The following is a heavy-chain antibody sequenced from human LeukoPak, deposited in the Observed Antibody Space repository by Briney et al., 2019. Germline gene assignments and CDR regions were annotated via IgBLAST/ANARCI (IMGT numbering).Heavy chain of an antibody. D-gene: IGHD5-24*01. CDR2: INMDGSIT. Sequence: GGPLRLSCAASGFTFSNYWMHWVRQAPGKGLVWVSRINMDGSITSYADSVKGRFIISRDNAKSTLYLQMNSLRAESTAVYYCAREYGYNTAHFDYWGQGTLVTVSS. J-gene: IGHJ4*02. CDR3: AREYGYNTAHFDY. CDR1: GFTFSNYW. V-gene: IGHV3-74*01.